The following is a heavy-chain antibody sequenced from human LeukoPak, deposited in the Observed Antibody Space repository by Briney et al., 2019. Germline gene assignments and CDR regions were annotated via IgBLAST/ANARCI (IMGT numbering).Heavy chain of an antibody. CDR2: MHNSENA. V-gene: IGHV4-31*03. D-gene: IGHD5-18*01. J-gene: IGHJ4*02. CDR3: ARERGQLVDY. Sequence: PSETLSLTCTVSSGSISSGGYFWSWIRQHPGKGLEWIGYMHNSENADYNPSLKSRVTISVDTSKNQISLKVNSVTAADTAVYYCARERGQLVDYWGQGTLVTVSS. CDR1: SGSISSGGYF.